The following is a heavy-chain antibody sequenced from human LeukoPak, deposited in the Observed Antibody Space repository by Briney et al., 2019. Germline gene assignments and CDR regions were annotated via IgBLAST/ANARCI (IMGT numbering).Heavy chain of an antibody. J-gene: IGHJ5*02. CDR2: VHPNSGNT. D-gene: IGHD1-14*01. V-gene: IGHV1-8*01. CDR1: GYPFTTWE. CDR3: ARGPRNDP. Sequence: GASVKVSCKTSGYPFTTWEINWVRQAAGQGLEWMGWVHPNSGNTAYAKTFQGRVTMTRDTSISTAYMELSGLRFDDTAVYFCARGPRNDPWGQGTLVTVSS.